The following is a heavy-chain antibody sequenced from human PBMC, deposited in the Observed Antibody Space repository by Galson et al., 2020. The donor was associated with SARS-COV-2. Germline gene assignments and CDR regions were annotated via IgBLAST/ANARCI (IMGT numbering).Heavy chain of an antibody. Sequence: SGPTLAKHTETLTLTGTVSAFSLSNARMGVSWIRQPPGKALEWRAHIFSNNEKSHSTSLKSRLTISKDTSKSQVVLTMTNTDPVDTATYYCARIPRDSGSYYSYYYSGMDVWVQGTTVTVSS. V-gene: IGHV2-26*01. D-gene: IGHD1-26*01. CDR1: AFSLSNARMG. CDR3: ARIPRDSGSYYSYYYSGMDV. CDR2: IFSNNEK. J-gene: IGHJ6*02.